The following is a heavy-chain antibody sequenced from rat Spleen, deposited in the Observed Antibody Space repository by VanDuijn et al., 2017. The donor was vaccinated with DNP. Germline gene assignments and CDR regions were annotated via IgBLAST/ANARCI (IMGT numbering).Heavy chain of an antibody. Sequence: QVQLKESGPGLVQPSQTLSLTCTVSGFSLTSYGVNWVRQPPGKGLEWIGGLWSGGSTDYNSALKSRLSISRDTSKSQVLLKMNSLQTEDTAMYFCARSPAGKYNGWLAYWGQGTLVTVSS. D-gene: IGHD1-5*01. J-gene: IGHJ3*01. CDR2: LWSGGST. V-gene: IGHV2-16*01. CDR1: GFSLTSYG. CDR3: ARSPAGKYNGWLAY.